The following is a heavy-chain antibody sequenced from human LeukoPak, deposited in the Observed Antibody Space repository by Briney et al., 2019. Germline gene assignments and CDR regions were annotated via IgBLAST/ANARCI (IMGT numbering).Heavy chain of an antibody. V-gene: IGHV4-34*01. CDR2: INHSGST. D-gene: IGHD3-9*01. CDR1: GGSFSGYY. Sequence: SETLSLICAVYGGSFSGYYSSWIRQPPGKGLEWIGEINHSGSTNYNPSLKSRVTISVDTSKNQFSLKLSSVTAADTAVYYCARGVPLRYFDWLRSARYYFDYWGQGTLVTVSS. J-gene: IGHJ4*02. CDR3: ARGVPLRYFDWLRSARYYFDY.